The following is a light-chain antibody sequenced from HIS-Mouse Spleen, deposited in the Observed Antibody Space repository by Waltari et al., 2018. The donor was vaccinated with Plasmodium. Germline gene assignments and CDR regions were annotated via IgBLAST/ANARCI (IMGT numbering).Light chain of an antibody. V-gene: IGLV3-10*01. J-gene: IGLJ3*02. Sequence: SYELTQPPSVSVSPGQTAQTTCAGDALPKTYAYWYQQKSGQAPVLVLYEDSKRPSWIPGRFSGSSSGTMATLTISGAQVEDEADYYCYSTDSSGNHRVFGGGTKLTVL. CDR1: ALPKTY. CDR3: YSTDSSGNHRV. CDR2: EDS.